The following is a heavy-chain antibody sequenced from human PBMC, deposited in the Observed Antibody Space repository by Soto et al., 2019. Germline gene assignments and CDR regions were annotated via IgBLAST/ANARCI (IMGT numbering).Heavy chain of an antibody. CDR3: ARDFSQPGIYYYGMDV. D-gene: IGHD5-18*01. Sequence: GGSLRLSCAASGFTFSSYGMHWVRQAPGKGLEWVAVIWYDGSNKYYADSVKGRFTISRDNSKNTLYLQMNSLRAEDTAVYYCARDFSQPGIYYYGMDVWGQGTTVTVSS. J-gene: IGHJ6*02. CDR1: GFTFSSYG. CDR2: IWYDGSNK. V-gene: IGHV3-33*01.